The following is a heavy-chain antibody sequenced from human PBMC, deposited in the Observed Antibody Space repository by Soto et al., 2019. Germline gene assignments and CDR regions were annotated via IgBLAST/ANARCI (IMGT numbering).Heavy chain of an antibody. J-gene: IGHJ5*02. V-gene: IGHV3-49*04. CDR3: TSAVWGPWFGESSPRTWFDP. CDR2: IRSKAEEGTK. CDR1: GFTFGGYA. Sequence: GGTLRLSCTASGFTFGGYAMSWVRQAPGKGLEWVGFIRSKAEEGTKENAESVKGGFTNSRDDFKSLAYLQINSLKTQYTAVYYCTSAVWGPWFGESSPRTWFDPWGQGTLVTVSS. D-gene: IGHD3-10*01.